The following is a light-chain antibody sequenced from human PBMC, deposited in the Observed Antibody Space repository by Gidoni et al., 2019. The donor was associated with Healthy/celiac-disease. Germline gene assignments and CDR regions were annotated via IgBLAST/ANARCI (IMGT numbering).Light chain of an antibody. V-gene: IGKV3-11*01. CDR2: DAS. CDR1: QSVSSY. J-gene: IGKJ4*01. CDR3: QQRSNWPPLLT. Sequence: EIVLTQSPATLSLSPGERATLSCRASQSVSSYLAWYQQKPGQAPRLLIYDASNRATGIPARFSGSGSGTDFTLTLSSLEPEDFAVYYCQQRSNWPPLLTLGGGTKVEIK.